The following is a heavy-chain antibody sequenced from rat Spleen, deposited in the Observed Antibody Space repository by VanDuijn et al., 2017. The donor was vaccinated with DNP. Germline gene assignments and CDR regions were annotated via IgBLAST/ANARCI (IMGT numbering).Heavy chain of an antibody. CDR1: GYSITSNHK. CDR2: INNAGST. D-gene: IGHD5-1*01. V-gene: IGHV3-3*01. J-gene: IGHJ2*01. CDR3: AIQLGVFDY. Sequence: EVQLQESGPGLVKPSQSLSLTCSVTGYSITSNHKWTWIRKFPRNELEWMGYINNAGSTNYNPSLKSRFPITRETSKNQFFLQVNSVRNEDTATYYCAIQLGVFDYWGQGVMVSVSS.